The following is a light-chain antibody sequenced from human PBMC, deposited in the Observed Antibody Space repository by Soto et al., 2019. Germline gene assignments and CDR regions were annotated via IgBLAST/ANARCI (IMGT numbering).Light chain of an antibody. CDR1: QRVGNSY. Sequence: EIVLTQSPDTLALSPGERATLSCRASQRVGNSYFVWYQQKAGQAPRLLIYDSSTRATGIPDRFSGSGSGTDFTLTINRLEPDDSAVYYCQQYARSSWTFGQGTKVEI. J-gene: IGKJ1*01. CDR3: QQYARSSWT. CDR2: DSS. V-gene: IGKV3-20*01.